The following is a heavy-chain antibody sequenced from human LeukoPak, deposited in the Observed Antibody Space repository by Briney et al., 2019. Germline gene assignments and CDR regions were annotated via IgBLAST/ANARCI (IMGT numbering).Heavy chain of an antibody. CDR2: ISSSGSTI. V-gene: IGHV3-48*03. J-gene: IGHJ4*02. CDR1: GFTFSSYE. D-gene: IGHD3-22*01. Sequence: GGSLRLSCAASGFTFSSYEMNWVRQAPGKGLEWVSYISSSGSTIYYADSVKGRFTISRDNAKNSLYLQMNSLRAEDTAVYYCARTSITTSGSLGFDYWGQGTLVTVSS. CDR3: ARTSITTSGSLGFDY.